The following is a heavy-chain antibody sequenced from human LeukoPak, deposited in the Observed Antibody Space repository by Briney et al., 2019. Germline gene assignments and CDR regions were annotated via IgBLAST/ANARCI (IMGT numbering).Heavy chain of an antibody. CDR3: AREGGFFRPLDY. Sequence: PSGTLSLTCVVSGGSISSANWWTWVGQPPGKGLEWIGEVHLDGRTNYNPSLKSRLTMSGDLSENHISLKLTSVTAADTAVYYCAREGGFFRPLDYSGQGTLVTVSS. CDR2: VHLDGRT. V-gene: IGHV4-4*02. CDR1: GGSISSANW. J-gene: IGHJ4*02. D-gene: IGHD3-3*01.